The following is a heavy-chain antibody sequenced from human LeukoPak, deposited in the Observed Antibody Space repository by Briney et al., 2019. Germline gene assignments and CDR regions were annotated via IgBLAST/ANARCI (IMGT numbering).Heavy chain of an antibody. CDR3: AEGTPLVY. CDR1: GFTFSSYA. CDR2: ISYDGSNK. Sequence: GRSLRLSCAASGFTFSSYAMHWVRQAPGKGLEWVAVISYDGSNKYYADSVKGRFTISRDNSKNTLYLQMNSLRAEDTAGYYCAEGTPLVYWGQGTLVTVSS. J-gene: IGHJ4*02. D-gene: IGHD3-10*01. V-gene: IGHV3-30*01.